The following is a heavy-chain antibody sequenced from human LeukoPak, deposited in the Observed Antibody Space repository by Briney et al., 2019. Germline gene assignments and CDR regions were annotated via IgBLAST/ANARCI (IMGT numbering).Heavy chain of an antibody. CDR1: GFTFSSYY. D-gene: IGHD3-10*01. V-gene: IGHV3-21*01. Sequence: GGSLRLSCAASGFTFSSYYINWVRQAPGKGLEWVSSISSSSNSIYYADSVKGRFTISRDNAKNSLHLQMNSLRAEDTAVYYCARDAYYGSGFDYWGQGTLITVSS. CDR2: ISSSSNSI. J-gene: IGHJ4*02. CDR3: ARDAYYGSGFDY.